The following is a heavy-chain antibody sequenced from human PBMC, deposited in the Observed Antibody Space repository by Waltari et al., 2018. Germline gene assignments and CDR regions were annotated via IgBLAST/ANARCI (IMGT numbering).Heavy chain of an antibody. D-gene: IGHD5-18*01. V-gene: IGHV4-39*01. Sequence: QMQLQESGPGLVKPSETLSLTCTVSGGFISTETYWAWVRQPPGAGLEWIGGVYYTGTTYSPPSLKSRVTIFVDTSKTQFSLNLNSVTAADTAVYYCASPPRGSSYGSYDYWGQGTLVTVSS. CDR3: ASPPRGSSYGSYDY. CDR2: VYYTGTT. CDR1: GGFISTETY. J-gene: IGHJ4*02.